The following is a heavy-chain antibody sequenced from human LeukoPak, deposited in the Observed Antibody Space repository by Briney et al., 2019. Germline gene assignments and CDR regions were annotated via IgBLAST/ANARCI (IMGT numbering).Heavy chain of an antibody. CDR1: GFTFSSYE. D-gene: IGHD6-13*01. J-gene: IGHJ4*02. V-gene: IGHV3-48*03. CDR3: ARPPAPITADRYQFGY. CDR2: ISSSGSSI. Sequence: PGGSLRLSCAASGFTFSSYEMNWVRQAPGKGLEWVSYISSSGSSIYYADSVKGRFTISRDNAKNSLYLQMNSLRAEDTAVYYCARPPAPITADRYQFGYWGQGTLVTVSS.